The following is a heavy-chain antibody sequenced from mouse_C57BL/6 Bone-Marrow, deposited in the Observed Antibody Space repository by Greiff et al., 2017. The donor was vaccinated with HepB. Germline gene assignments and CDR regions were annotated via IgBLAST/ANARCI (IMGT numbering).Heavy chain of an antibody. V-gene: IGHV1-26*01. CDR3: ARWGNLLLFDY. D-gene: IGHD1-1*01. CDR1: GYTFTDYY. CDR2: INPNNGGT. J-gene: IGHJ2*01. Sequence: EVQLQQSGPELVKPGASVKISCKASGYTFTDYYMNWVKQSHGKSLEWIGDINPNNGGTSYNQKFKGKATLTVDKSSSTAYMELRSLTSEDSAVYYCARWGNLLLFDYWGQGTTLTVSS.